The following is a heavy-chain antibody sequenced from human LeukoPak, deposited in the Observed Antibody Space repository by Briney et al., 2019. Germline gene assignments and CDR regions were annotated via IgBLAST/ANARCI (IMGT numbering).Heavy chain of an antibody. CDR3: ARLGYSYSNAFDI. D-gene: IGHD5-18*01. Sequence: VASVKVSCKASGYTFTSYDINWVRQATGQGLEWMGWMNPDSGNTGYAQKFQGRVTMTRNTSISTAYMELSSLRSEDTAVYYCARLGYSYSNAFDIWGQGTMVTVSS. V-gene: IGHV1-8*01. CDR1: GYTFTSYD. CDR2: MNPDSGNT. J-gene: IGHJ3*02.